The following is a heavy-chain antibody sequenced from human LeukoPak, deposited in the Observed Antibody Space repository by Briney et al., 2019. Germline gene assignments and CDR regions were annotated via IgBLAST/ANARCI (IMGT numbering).Heavy chain of an antibody. V-gene: IGHV3-74*01. CDR2: INSDGSST. CDR1: GFTFDDYA. Sequence: GGSLRLSCAVSGFTFDDYAMHWVRQAPGKGLVWVSRINSDGSSTSYADSVKGRFTISRDNAKNTLYLQMNSLRAEDTAVYYCARANYDYVWGSYRSYYFDYWGQGTLVTVSS. J-gene: IGHJ4*02. CDR3: ARANYDYVWGSYRSYYFDY. D-gene: IGHD3-16*02.